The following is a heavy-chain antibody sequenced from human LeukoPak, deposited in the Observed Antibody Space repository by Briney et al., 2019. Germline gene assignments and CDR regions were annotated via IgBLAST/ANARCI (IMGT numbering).Heavy chain of an antibody. CDR1: GYTFTSYD. CDR3: ARELSGWFDS. J-gene: IGHJ5*01. CDR2: MNPNSGNT. D-gene: IGHD5-18*01. Sequence: ASVKVSCTASGYTFTSYDINWVRPATGQGLEWMGWMNPNSGNTGYAQKFQGRVTITRNTSISTAYMELSSLRSEDTAVYYCARELSGWFDSWGQGTLVTVSS. V-gene: IGHV1-8*03.